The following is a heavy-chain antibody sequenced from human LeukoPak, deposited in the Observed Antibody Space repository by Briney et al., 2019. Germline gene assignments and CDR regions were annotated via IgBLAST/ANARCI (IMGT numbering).Heavy chain of an antibody. J-gene: IGHJ4*02. CDR2: ISGSGGNT. CDR3: AKDNSCSGGSCSLGY. Sequence: PGGSLRLSCAASGFTFSSYAMSWVRQAPGKGLEWVSAISGSGGNTYYADSVKGRFTISRDNSKNTLYLQMNSLRAEDTAVYYCAKDNSCSGGSCSLGYWGQGTLVTVSS. V-gene: IGHV3-23*01. CDR1: GFTFSSYA. D-gene: IGHD2-15*01.